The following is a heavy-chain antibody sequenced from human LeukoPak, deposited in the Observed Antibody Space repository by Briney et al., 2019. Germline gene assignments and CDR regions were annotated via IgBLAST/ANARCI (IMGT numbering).Heavy chain of an antibody. CDR1: GFTFSNFA. V-gene: IGHV3-23*01. CDR3: ANEDYTGSCHQCRGVLGY. D-gene: IGHD1-26*01. J-gene: IGHJ4*02. Sequence: GGSLTLPCPASGFTFSNFAMSWVRQAPGKGLEWVSSVSGSGGSTYYADSVKGRFTIPRDNPKNTLYLQMTSLRAEDTAMYYWANEDYTGSCHQCRGVLGYWGQGILVTVSS. CDR2: VSGSGGST.